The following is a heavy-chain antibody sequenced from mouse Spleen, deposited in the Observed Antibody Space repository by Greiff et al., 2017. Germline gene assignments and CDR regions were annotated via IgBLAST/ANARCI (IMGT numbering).Heavy chain of an antibody. CDR1: GFTFSSYG. Sequence: EVQGVESGGGLVKPGGSLKLSCAASGFTFSSYGMSWVRQTPEKRLEWVATISGGGSYTYYPDSVKGRFTISRDNAKNNLYLQMSSLRSEDTALYYCARHGGYGNYVFFDYWGQGTTLTVSS. V-gene: IGHV5-9-2*01. CDR3: ARHGGYGNYVFFDY. D-gene: IGHD2-1*01. J-gene: IGHJ2*01. CDR2: ISGGGSYT.